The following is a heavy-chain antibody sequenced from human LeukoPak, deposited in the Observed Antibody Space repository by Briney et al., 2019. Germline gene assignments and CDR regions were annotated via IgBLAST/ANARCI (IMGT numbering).Heavy chain of an antibody. CDR2: ISYDGSNK. CDR3: ARGRYFDY. V-gene: IGHV3-30-3*01. CDR1: GFTFSSYA. J-gene: IGHJ4*02. Sequence: GGSLRLSCAASGFTFSSYAMHWVRQAPGKGLEWVAVISYDGSNKYYADSVKGRFTISRDNSKNTLYLQMSSLRAEDTAVYYCARGRYFDYWGQGTLVTVSS.